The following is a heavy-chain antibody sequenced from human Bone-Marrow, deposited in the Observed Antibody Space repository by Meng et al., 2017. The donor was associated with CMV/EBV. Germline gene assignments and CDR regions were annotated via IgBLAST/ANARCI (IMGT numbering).Heavy chain of an antibody. CDR2: INPSGGST. CDR1: GYTFTTYY. D-gene: IGHD1-20*01. J-gene: IGHJ2*01. V-gene: IGHV1-46*01. Sequence: ASVKVSCKSSGYTFTTYYMHWVRQAPGQGLEWMGIINPSGGSTTYAQKFQGRVTMTRDTSTSTVYMELSSLRSEDTAVYYCARDYYNWNIVRYFDLWGRGTRVTGSS. CDR3: ARDYYNWNIVRYFDL.